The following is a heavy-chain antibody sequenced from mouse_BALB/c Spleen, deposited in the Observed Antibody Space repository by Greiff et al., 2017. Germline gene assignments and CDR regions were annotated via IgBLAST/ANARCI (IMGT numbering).Heavy chain of an antibody. Sequence: VQRVESGAELMKPGASVKISCKATGYTFSSYWIEWVKQRPGHGLEWIGEILPGSGSTNYNEKFKGKATFTADTSSNTAYMQLSSLTSEDSAVYYCARKDGNYVFDYWGQGTTLTVSS. J-gene: IGHJ2*01. CDR2: ILPGSGST. V-gene: IGHV1-9*01. CDR1: GYTFSSYW. CDR3: ARKDGNYVFDY. D-gene: IGHD2-1*01.